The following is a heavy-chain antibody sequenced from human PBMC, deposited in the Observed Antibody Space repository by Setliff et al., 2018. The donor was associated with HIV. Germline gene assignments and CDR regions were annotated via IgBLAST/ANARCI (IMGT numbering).Heavy chain of an antibody. CDR2: INPNSGGT. J-gene: IGHJ6*02. CDR3: ARVQGHCIGGNRYSDYYGMDV. D-gene: IGHD2-15*01. Sequence: ASVKVSCKASGYTFTDYYMHWVRQAPGQGLEWMAWINPNSGGTHFAQKFQGWVTVTWDSSISTSYMELRRLRNNDTAVYFCARVQGHCIGGNRYSDYYGMDVWGQGTTVTVSS. V-gene: IGHV1-2*04. CDR1: GYTFTDYY.